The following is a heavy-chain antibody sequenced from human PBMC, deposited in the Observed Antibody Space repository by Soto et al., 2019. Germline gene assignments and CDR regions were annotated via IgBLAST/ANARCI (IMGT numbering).Heavy chain of an antibody. CDR3: ARVMVAATLSYYYYYGMDV. Sequence: SVKVSCKASGGTFSSYSISWVRQAPGQGLEWMGGIIPIFGTANYAQKFQGRVTITADESTSTAYMELSSLRSEDTAVYYCARVMVAATLSYYYYYGMDVWGQGTTVTVSS. CDR2: IIPIFGTA. CDR1: GGTFSSYS. J-gene: IGHJ6*02. V-gene: IGHV1-69*13. D-gene: IGHD2-15*01.